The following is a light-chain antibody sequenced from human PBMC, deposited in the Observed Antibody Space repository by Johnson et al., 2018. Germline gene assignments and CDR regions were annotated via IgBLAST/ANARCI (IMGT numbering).Light chain of an antibody. CDR2: ENN. CDR3: GTLDSSLRAGNV. Sequence: QSVLTQPPSVSAAPGQKVTISCSGSSSNIGNNYVSWYQQLPGTAPKLLIYENNKRPSGIPDRFSGSKSGTSATLGITGLQTGAEADYYCGTLDSSLRAGNVFGTGTKVTVL. V-gene: IGLV1-51*02. J-gene: IGLJ1*01. CDR1: SSNIGNNY.